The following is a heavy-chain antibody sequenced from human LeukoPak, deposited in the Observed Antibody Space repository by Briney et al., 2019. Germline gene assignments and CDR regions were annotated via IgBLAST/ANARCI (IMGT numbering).Heavy chain of an antibody. CDR1: GYTFTGYY. CDR2: INPNSGDT. D-gene: IGHD3-10*01. V-gene: IGHV1-2*02. Sequence: ASVKVSCKTSGYTFTGYYMHWVRQAPGQGLEWMGWINPNSGDTNYAQNFQGRVTMTRDTSISTANMDLSSLRSDDTAVYYCARALLSDPRSGLGSYWAAAYWGQGTLVTVSS. J-gene: IGHJ4*02. CDR3: ARALLSDPRSGLGSYWAAAY.